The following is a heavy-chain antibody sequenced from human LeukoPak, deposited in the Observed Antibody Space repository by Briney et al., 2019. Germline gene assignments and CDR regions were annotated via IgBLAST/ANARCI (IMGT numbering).Heavy chain of an antibody. D-gene: IGHD3-10*01. J-gene: IGHJ4*02. CDR3: AREPYGSGTFDY. CDR2: IYYSGST. CDR1: GGSISSSSYY. Sequence: SETLSLTCTVSGGSISSSSYYWGWIRQPPGKGLEWIGSIYYSGSTNYNPSLKSRVTISVDTSKNQFSLKLSSVTAADTAEYYCAREPYGSGTFDYWGQGTLVTVSA. V-gene: IGHV4-39*07.